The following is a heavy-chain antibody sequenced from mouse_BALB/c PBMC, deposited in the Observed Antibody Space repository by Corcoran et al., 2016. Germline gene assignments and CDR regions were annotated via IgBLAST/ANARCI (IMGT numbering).Heavy chain of an antibody. D-gene: IGHD1-1*01. CDR1: GYSFTGYY. V-gene: IGHV1-26*01. J-gene: IGHJ2*01. Sequence: EVQLQQSGPELVKPGASVKISCKASGYSFTGYYMHWVKQSHVKSLEWIGRINPYNGATSYNQNFKDKASLTVDKSSSTAYMELHSLTSEDSAVYYCARGALLRYFDYWGQAPLSQSPQ. CDR2: INPYNGAT. CDR3: ARGALLRYFDY.